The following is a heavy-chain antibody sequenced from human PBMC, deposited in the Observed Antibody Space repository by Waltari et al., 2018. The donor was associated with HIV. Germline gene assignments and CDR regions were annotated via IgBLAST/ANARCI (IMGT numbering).Heavy chain of an antibody. CDR1: GYSISSGYY. CDR3: ARVGYDFWSGPNPMDV. V-gene: IGHV4-38-2*02. CDR2: IYHSGSA. J-gene: IGHJ6*02. D-gene: IGHD3-3*01. Sequence: QVQLQESGPGLVKPSETLSLTCTVSGYSISSGYYWGWIRQPPGKGLEWIGSIYHSGSAYYTPTPKSRGTIALDTAKNQCSLKLSSVTAADTAVYYCARVGYDFWSGPNPMDVWGQGTTVTVSS.